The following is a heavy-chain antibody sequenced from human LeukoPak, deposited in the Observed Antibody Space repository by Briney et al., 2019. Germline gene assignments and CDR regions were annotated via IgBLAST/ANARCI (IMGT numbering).Heavy chain of an antibody. CDR1: GGSISSNNHY. V-gene: IGHV4-30-2*01. CDR3: ARDQGLAAALDY. J-gene: IGHJ4*02. Sequence: TPSETLSLTCTVSGGSISSNNHYWSWIRQPPGKGVEWIGYIYHSGITYYNPSLKSRVTESVDRSKNQFSLMLTSVTAADTAVYYCARDQGLAAALDYWGQGTLVTVSS. D-gene: IGHD6-13*01. CDR2: IYHSGIT.